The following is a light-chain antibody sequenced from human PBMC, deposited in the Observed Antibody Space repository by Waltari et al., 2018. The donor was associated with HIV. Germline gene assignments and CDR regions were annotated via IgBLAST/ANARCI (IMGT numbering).Light chain of an antibody. V-gene: IGLV2-23*02. J-gene: IGLJ1*01. CDR3: CSYAGSSTYV. Sequence: QSALTQPASVSGSPGKSITISCTGTRRDVGSYNLVAWYQQHPGKAPKLMIYEVSKRPSGVANRFSGSKSGNTASLTISGLQAEDEADYYCCSYAGSSTYVFGTGTKVTVL. CDR1: RRDVGSYNL. CDR2: EVS.